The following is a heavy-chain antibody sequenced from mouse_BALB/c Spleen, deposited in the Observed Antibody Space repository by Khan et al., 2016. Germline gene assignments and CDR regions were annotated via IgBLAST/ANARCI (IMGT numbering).Heavy chain of an antibody. CDR1: GFDFSRYW. J-gene: IGHJ4*01. CDR3: ARPDGSPYAMDY. CDR2: INPDSSTI. V-gene: IGHV4-1*02. D-gene: IGHD2-3*01. Sequence: EVKLLESGGGLVQPGGSLKLSCAASGFDFSRYWMSWVRQAPGKGLEWIGEINPDSSTINYTPSLKDKFIISRDNAKNTLYLQMSKVRSEDTALYYCARPDGSPYAMDYWGQGTSFTVSS.